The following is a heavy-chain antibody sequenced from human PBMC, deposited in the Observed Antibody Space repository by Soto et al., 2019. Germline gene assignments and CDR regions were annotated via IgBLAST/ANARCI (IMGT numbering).Heavy chain of an antibody. Sequence: GASVKVSCKASGYTFTSYAMHWVRQAPGQRLEWMGWINAGNGNTKYSQKFQGRVTITRDTSASTAYMELSSLRSEDTAVYYCARDSSTSHKGYYYYYMDVWGKGTTVTVSS. CDR3: ARDSSTSHKGYYYYYMDV. D-gene: IGHD2-2*01. CDR1: GYTFTSYA. J-gene: IGHJ6*03. CDR2: INAGNGNT. V-gene: IGHV1-3*01.